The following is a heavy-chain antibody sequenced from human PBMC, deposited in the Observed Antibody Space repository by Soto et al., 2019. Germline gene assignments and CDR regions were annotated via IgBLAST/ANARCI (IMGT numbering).Heavy chain of an antibody. V-gene: IGHV3-23*01. J-gene: IGHJ6*02. CDR2: ISGSGGST. CDR1: GFTFSSYA. Sequence: GSLRLSCAASGFTFSSYAMSWVRQAPGKGLEWVSAISGSGGSTYYADSVKGRFTISRDNAKNSLYLQMNSLRAEDTAVYYCAIYLLWLFVNGMDVCGQGTTVTVSS. D-gene: IGHD3-22*01. CDR3: AIYLLWLFVNGMDV.